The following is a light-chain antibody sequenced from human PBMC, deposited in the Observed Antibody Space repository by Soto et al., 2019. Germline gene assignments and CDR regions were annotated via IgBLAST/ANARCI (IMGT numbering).Light chain of an antibody. CDR1: QRIVSS. CDR2: GDS. J-gene: IGKJ3*01. Sequence: EIVLTQSPATLSLSPGEIATLSCGASQRIVSSLAWYQQKAGQAPRLLIYGDSTRAAGVPARFSGSGSGIDFTLTISGLETEDVAVSFWLHRNNWPPRFTVGPGTAV. CDR3: LHRNNWPPRFT. V-gene: IGKV3-11*01.